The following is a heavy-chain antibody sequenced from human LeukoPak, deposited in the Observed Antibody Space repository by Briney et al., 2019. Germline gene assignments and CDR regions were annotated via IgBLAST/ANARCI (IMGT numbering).Heavy chain of an antibody. V-gene: IGHV1-24*01. Sequence: ASVKVSCKVSRYTLTELSMHWVRRAPGKGLEWMGGFDPEDGETIYAQKFQGRVTMTEDTSTDTAYMELSSLRSEDTAVYYCATFTHRRDSGLQVTIFGPTGFDPWGQGTLVTVSS. CDR1: RYTLTELS. CDR2: FDPEDGET. D-gene: IGHD3-3*01. J-gene: IGHJ5*02. CDR3: ATFTHRRDSGLQVTIFGPTGFDP.